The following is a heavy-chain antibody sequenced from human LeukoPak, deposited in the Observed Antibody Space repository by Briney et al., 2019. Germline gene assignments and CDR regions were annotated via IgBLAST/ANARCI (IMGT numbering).Heavy chain of an antibody. D-gene: IGHD5-18*01. CDR2: IYSGGRT. Sequence: GGSLRLSCAASGLTVSSNYMSWVRQAPGKGLECVSVIYSGGRTYYADSVKGRFTISRDNSKNTLYLQMNSLRAEDTAVYYCASARGSNYGSLGDWGHGTLVTVSS. V-gene: IGHV3-66*01. CDR3: ASARGSNYGSLGD. CDR1: GLTVSSNY. J-gene: IGHJ4*01.